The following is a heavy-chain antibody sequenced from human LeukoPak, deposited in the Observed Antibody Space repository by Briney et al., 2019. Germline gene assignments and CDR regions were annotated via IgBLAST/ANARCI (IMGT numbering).Heavy chain of an antibody. V-gene: IGHV3-23*01. D-gene: IGHD3/OR15-3a*01. CDR2: ISSGSDYT. Sequence: GGSLRLSCAASGFPFSSHGMSWVRQAPGKGPEWVSSISSGSDYTFYADSVRGRFTIFRDNSKNTMHLQMNSPRVGDTAVYYCAKIGVIGHWYYDLWGRGTLVTVSS. J-gene: IGHJ2*01. CDR3: AKIGVIGHWYYDL. CDR1: GFPFSSHG.